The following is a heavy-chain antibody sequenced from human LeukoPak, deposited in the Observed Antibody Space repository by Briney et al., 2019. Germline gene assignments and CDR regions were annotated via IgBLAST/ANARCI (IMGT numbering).Heavy chain of an antibody. CDR3: AREYYYDSSGYYPPHAFDI. Sequence: SETLSLTCTVSGRSISTSYWRWIRQPRGRGLEWIGYIYYCGSTNYNPSLKSRVTISVDTSKKQFSLKLSSVTAADTAVYYCAREYYYDSSGYYPPHAFDIWGQGTMVTVSS. J-gene: IGHJ3*02. CDR2: IYYCGST. CDR1: GRSISTSY. V-gene: IGHV4-59*01. D-gene: IGHD3-22*01.